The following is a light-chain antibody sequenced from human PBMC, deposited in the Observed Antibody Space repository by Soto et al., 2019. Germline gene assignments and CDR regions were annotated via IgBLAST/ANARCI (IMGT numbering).Light chain of an antibody. CDR2: SVS. CDR3: PPHGSSLWP. Sequence: EMVLTQSPGTLSVSPGDRATLSFMASQSVSNDYVAWVQQKPGPTPRLLIYSVSSRAPGIPDRFSGSGSGTDFPLTIRRLAPEDFAMYSCPPHGSSLWPFGPGTQLDIK. J-gene: IGKJ1*01. V-gene: IGKV3-20*01. CDR1: QSVSNDY.